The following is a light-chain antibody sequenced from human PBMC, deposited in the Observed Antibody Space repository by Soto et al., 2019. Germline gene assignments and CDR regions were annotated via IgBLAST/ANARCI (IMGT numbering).Light chain of an antibody. CDR3: QQYGSSPLWT. V-gene: IGKV3-20*01. J-gene: IGKJ1*01. CDR2: GAS. Sequence: EIVLTQSPGTLSLSPGERATLSCRASQSVSSSYLAWYQQKPGQAPRLLIYGASSRATGIPDRFSGSGSGTDFTLTISRLEPDDFAVYYCQQYGSSPLWTFGQGTKVAIK. CDR1: QSVSSSY.